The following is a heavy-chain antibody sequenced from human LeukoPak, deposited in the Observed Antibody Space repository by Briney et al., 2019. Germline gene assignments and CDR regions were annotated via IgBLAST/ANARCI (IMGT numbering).Heavy chain of an antibody. CDR2: IYYSGST. CDR1: GGSISSYY. J-gene: IGHJ4*02. Sequence: SETLSLTCTVSGGSISSYYWSWIRQPPGKGPEWIGYIYYSGSTNYNPSLKSRVTISVDTSKNQFSLKLRSVTAADTAVYYCARVTGYMIEDYFDYWGQGTLVTVSS. V-gene: IGHV4-59*01. CDR3: ARVTGYMIEDYFDY. D-gene: IGHD3-22*01.